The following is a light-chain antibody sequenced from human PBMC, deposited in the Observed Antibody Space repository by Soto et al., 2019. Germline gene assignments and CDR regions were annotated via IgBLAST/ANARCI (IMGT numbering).Light chain of an antibody. V-gene: IGLV2-14*01. Sequence: QSALTQPASVSGSPGQSITISCTGTSSDVGDYKYVSWYQQHPGTAPKLMIYEVSNRPSGVSNRFSGSKSGNTASLTISGLQADDEADYYCSSYTSSNTLFGGGTKLTVL. CDR1: SSDVGDYKY. J-gene: IGLJ3*02. CDR3: SSYTSSNTL. CDR2: EVS.